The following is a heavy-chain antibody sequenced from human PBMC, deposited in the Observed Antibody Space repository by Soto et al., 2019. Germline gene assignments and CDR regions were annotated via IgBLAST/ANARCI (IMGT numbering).Heavy chain of an antibody. J-gene: IGHJ6*03. Sequence: GGSLRLSCAASGFTFSNAWMSWVRQAPGKGLEWVGRIKSKTDGGTTDYAAPVKGRFTISRDDSKNTLYLQMNSLKTEDTAVYYCTTAGTSLVVPAAIVFGRGVPPPDYMDVWGKGTTVTVSS. CDR2: IKSKTDGGTT. CDR3: TTAGTSLVVPAAIVFGRGVPPPDYMDV. D-gene: IGHD2-2*01. CDR1: GFTFSNAW. V-gene: IGHV3-15*01.